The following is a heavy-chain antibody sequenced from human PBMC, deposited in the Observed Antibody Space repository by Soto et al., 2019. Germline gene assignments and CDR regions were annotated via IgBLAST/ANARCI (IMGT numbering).Heavy chain of an antibody. CDR1: GGSISSGGYC. Sequence: QVQLQESGPGLVKPSQTLSLTCTVSGGSISSGGYCWSWIRQHPGKGLEWIGYIYYSGSTYYNPSLKSRVTISVDTSKNQFSLKLSSVTAADTAVYYCARAKYCSSTSCYFLQYYYMDVWGKGTTVTVSS. CDR2: IYYSGST. D-gene: IGHD2-2*01. J-gene: IGHJ6*03. CDR3: ARAKYCSSTSCYFLQYYYMDV. V-gene: IGHV4-31*03.